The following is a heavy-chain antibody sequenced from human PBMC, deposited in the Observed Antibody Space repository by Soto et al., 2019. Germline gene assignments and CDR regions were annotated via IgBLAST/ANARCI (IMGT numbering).Heavy chain of an antibody. CDR3: ARPYYDSSGYYLWYFDY. CDR1: GDSFNTFA. D-gene: IGHD3-22*01. J-gene: IGHJ4*02. Sequence: QVQLVQSGAEVKKPGSSVNLSCKASGDSFNTFAVTWVRQAPGQGLEWMGGIIPNFDTPNYAQKFQGRVMIIADKYTSTPYMELSGLRSEATAVYYCARPYYDSSGYYLWYFDYWGQGTLVTVSS. CDR2: IIPNFDTP. V-gene: IGHV1-69*06.